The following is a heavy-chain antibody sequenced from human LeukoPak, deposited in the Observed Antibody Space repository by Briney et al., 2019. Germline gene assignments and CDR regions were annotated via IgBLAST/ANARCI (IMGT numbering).Heavy chain of an antibody. CDR1: GDSISSSSYY. D-gene: IGHD6-19*01. CDR3: ARSSYSSGWYYFDY. CDR2: IYYSGST. V-gene: IGHV4-39*07. J-gene: IGHJ4*02. Sequence: PSETLSLTCSVSGDSISSSSYYWGWIRQPPGKGLEWIGSIYYSGSTYYNPSLKSRVTISVDTSKNHFSLKLSSVTAADTAVYYCARSSYSSGWYYFDYWGQGTLVTVSS.